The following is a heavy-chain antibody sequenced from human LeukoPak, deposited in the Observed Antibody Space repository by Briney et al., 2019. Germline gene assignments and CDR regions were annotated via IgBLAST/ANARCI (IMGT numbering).Heavy chain of an antibody. V-gene: IGHV1-3*01. J-gene: IGHJ4*02. D-gene: IGHD6-19*01. CDR2: INAGNGNT. CDR3: ARVENTYSSGWPDY. Sequence: ASVKVSCKASGYTFTSYAMHWVRQAPGQRLEWMGWINAGNGNTKYSQKFQGRVTITADKSTSTAYMELSSLRSEDTAVYYCARVENTYSSGWPDYWGQGTLVTVSS. CDR1: GYTFTSYA.